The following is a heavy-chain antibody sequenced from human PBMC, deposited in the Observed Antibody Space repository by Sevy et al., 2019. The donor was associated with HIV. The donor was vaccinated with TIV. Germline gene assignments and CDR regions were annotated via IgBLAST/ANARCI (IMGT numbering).Heavy chain of an antibody. CDR3: ARFKGGYSGYAVSKLFDY. CDR1: GFTFSSYA. V-gene: IGHV3-23*01. D-gene: IGHD5-12*01. Sequence: GGSLRLSCAASGFTFSSYALSWVRQAPGKGLEWVSAISGSGGSTYYADSVKGRFTISRDNSKNTLYLQMNSLRAEDTAVYYCARFKGGYSGYAVSKLFDYWGQGTLVTVSS. CDR2: ISGSGGST. J-gene: IGHJ4*02.